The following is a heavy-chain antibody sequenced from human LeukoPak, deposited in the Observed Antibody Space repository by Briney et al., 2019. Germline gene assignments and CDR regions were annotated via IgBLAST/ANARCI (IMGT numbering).Heavy chain of an antibody. CDR2: IYYNRGT. V-gene: IGHV4-39*01. CDR3: ARTPSSGWPNTFDY. Sequence: SETLSLTCTVSSDSISNSAYHWGWIRQPPGRGLEWIGTIYYNRGTYYNPSLKSRVTISVDTSKNQFSLKLSSVTAADTAVYYCARTPSSGWPNTFDYWGQGTLVTVSS. D-gene: IGHD6-19*01. J-gene: IGHJ4*02. CDR1: SDSISNSAYH.